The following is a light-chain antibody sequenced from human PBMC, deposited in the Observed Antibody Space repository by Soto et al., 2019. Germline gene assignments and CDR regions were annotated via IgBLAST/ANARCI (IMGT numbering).Light chain of an antibody. CDR2: AVS. Sequence: IQLTQSPSSLSASVGETVTITCRASQDIDNSLNWYQHQPGKAPKLLIYAVSFLETGVPSRFSGRGSGTTFSLNINSLQADDSATYYCQQHDGRPTMTFGQGTRLDIK. CDR1: QDIDNS. J-gene: IGKJ5*01. CDR3: QQHDGRPTMT. V-gene: IGKV1-33*01.